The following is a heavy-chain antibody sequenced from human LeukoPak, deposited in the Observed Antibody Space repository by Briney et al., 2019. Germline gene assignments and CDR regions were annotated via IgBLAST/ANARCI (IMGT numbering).Heavy chain of an antibody. V-gene: IGHV1-69*05. CDR3: ARGPDYYDSSGCLKY. J-gene: IGHJ4*02. CDR2: IIPIFGTA. D-gene: IGHD3-22*01. CDR1: GGTFSSYA. Sequence: ASVKVSCKASGGTFSSYAISWVRQAPGQGLEWMGGIIPIFGTANYAQKFQGRVTITTDESTSTAYMELSSLRSEDTAVYYCARGPDYYDSSGCLKYWGQGTLVTVSS.